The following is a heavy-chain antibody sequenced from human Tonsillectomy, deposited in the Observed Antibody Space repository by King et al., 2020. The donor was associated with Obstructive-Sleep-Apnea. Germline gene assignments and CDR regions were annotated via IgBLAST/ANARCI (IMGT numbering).Heavy chain of an antibody. V-gene: IGHV1-69*09. J-gene: IGHJ5*01. Sequence: VQLVESGAEVKKPGSSVKVSCKSSGGTFNNYAITWVRQAPGQGLEWLGRILPVLGSTDHAVKLQARVQIGVDKSSTTVHMVLSSLRYEDTAVYFCARGPLEFGANGRFDSWGQGTLVIVSS. CDR1: GGTFNNYA. CDR2: ILPVLGST. D-gene: IGHD1-1*01. CDR3: ARGPLEFGANGRFDS.